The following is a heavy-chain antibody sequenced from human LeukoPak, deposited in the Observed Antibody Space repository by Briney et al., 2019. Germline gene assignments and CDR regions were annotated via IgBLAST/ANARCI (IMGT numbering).Heavy chain of an antibody. CDR3: ARPIRYYFGSGSLGSKNPDDAFDI. D-gene: IGHD3-10*01. J-gene: IGHJ3*02. CDR1: GGSISSYY. V-gene: IGHV4-59*12. CDR2: IYYSGST. Sequence: SETLSLTCTVSGGSISSYYWSWIRQPPGKGLEWIGYIYYSGSTYYNPSLKSRVTISVDTSKNQFSLKMSSMTAADTAVYYCARPIRYYFGSGSLGSKNPDDAFDIWGQGTMVTVSS.